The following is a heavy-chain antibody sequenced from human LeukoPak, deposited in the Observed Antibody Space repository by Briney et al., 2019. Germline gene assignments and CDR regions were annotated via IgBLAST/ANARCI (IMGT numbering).Heavy chain of an antibody. D-gene: IGHD3-22*01. Sequence: ASVKVSCKVSGYTLTELSMHWVRQAPGKGLEWMGGFDPEDGETIYAQKFQGRVTMTEDTSTDTAYMELSSLRSEDTAVYYCARADSSGYYNDYWGQGTLVTVSS. CDR3: ARADSSGYYNDY. J-gene: IGHJ4*02. CDR1: GYTLTELS. V-gene: IGHV1-24*01. CDR2: FDPEDGET.